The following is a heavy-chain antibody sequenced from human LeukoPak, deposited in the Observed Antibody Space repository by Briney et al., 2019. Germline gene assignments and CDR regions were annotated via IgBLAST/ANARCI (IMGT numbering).Heavy chain of an antibody. D-gene: IGHD6-13*01. J-gene: IGHJ5*02. V-gene: IGHV3-66*01. CDR2: IYSGGST. CDR3: ARRIAAAGKADP. Sequence: PGGSLRLSCAASGFTVSSNYMSWVRQAPGKGLEWVSVIYSGGSTYYAGSVKGRFTISRDNSKNTLCLQMDSLRAEDTAVYYCARRIAAAGKADPWGQGTLVTVSS. CDR1: GFTVSSNY.